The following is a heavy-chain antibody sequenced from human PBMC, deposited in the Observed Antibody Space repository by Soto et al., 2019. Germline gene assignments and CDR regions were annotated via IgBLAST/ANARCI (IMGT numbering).Heavy chain of an antibody. CDR1: GYTFTGYY. CDR2: INPNSGGT. CDR3: ARGSEYRSGWYELYGFDY. D-gene: IGHD6-19*01. V-gene: IGHV1-2*04. Sequence: ASVKVSCKASGYTFTGYYMHWVRQAPGQGLEWMGWINPNSGGTNYAQKFQGWVTMTRDTSISTAYMELSRLRSDDTAVYYCARGSEYRSGWYELYGFDYWGQGTLVTVSS. J-gene: IGHJ4*02.